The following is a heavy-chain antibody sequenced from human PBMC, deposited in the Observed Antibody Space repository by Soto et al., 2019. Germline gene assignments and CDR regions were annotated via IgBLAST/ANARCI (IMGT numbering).Heavy chain of an antibody. CDR3: ARGAVYCSGGSCYSRGPYYFDY. D-gene: IGHD2-15*01. CDR1: GFTFSNYN. CDR2: ISGFGSTI. Sequence: GGSLRLSCAVSGFTFSNYNMIRVRQAPGKGLEWVSYISGFGSTIYYADSVKGRFTISRDDAKNSLYLQMNNLRDEDTAVYYCARGAVYCSGGSCYSRGPYYFDYWGQGTLVTVSS. J-gene: IGHJ4*02. V-gene: IGHV3-48*02.